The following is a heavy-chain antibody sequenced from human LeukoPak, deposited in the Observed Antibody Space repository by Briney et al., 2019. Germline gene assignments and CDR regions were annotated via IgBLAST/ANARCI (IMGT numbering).Heavy chain of an antibody. V-gene: IGHV3-23*01. CDR2: ISGSGETT. CDR1: GFTCRNHA. CDR3: AKDRGMVGASVRAFDY. J-gene: IGHJ4*02. D-gene: IGHD1-26*01. Sequence: GGSLRLSGAACGFTCRNHAMKGGRQARGKGVEWVSVISGSGETTYYADSVKGRFTISRDNSQNTLYLQMSSLRGQDTALYYCAKDRGMVGASVRAFDYWGQGTLVTVSS.